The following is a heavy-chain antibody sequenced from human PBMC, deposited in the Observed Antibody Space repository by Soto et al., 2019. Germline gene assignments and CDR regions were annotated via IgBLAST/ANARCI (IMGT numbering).Heavy chain of an antibody. D-gene: IGHD6-19*01. J-gene: IGHJ4*02. CDR2: INAYNGNT. CDR1: GYTFTTYG. Sequence: QVQLVQSGAEVKKPGASVKVSCKASGYTFTTYGISWVRQAPGQGLEWMGWINAYNGNTNYAQKLQGRLTLTTDTSTSTAYMELQSLRSYHTAVYHSARHLVAGTYFDYWGQGTLVTVSS. CDR3: ARHLVAGTYFDY. V-gene: IGHV1-18*01.